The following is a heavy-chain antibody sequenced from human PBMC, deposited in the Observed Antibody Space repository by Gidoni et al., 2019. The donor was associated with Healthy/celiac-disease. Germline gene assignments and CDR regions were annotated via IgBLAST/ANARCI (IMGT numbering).Heavy chain of an antibody. D-gene: IGHD6-19*01. Sequence: QVQLQESGPGLVKTSETLSLTCAVPGGSTSSSYWSWIRQPAGKGLEWIGRIYTSGSTHYNPSLKSRVTMSVDTSKNQFSLKLSAVTAADTAVYYCAREGSSGWAGTFDYWGQGTLVTVSS. CDR1: GGSTSSSY. J-gene: IGHJ4*02. V-gene: IGHV4-4*07. CDR3: AREGSSGWAGTFDY. CDR2: IYTSGST.